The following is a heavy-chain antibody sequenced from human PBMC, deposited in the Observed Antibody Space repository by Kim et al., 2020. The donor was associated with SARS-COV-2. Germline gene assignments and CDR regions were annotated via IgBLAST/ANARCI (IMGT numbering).Heavy chain of an antibody. CDR3: ARVFGFYYHYMDV. Sequence: YAQQFQGRVTMARDTSTSTAYMEWRGLRSEDTAVYDCARVFGFYYHYMDVWGKGTTVTVSS. V-gene: IGHV1-8*01. D-gene: IGHD3-10*01. J-gene: IGHJ6*03.